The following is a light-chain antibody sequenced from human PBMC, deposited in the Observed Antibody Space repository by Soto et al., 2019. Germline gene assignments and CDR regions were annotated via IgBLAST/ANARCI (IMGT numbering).Light chain of an antibody. CDR2: GAS. J-gene: IGKJ2*01. CDR3: QQFDDSRPAFT. Sequence: ESVLTQSPGSLSLSPGERATLSCRATQTVNSKFLYWYQHKPGQAPRLLIYGASLRATGIPDRFSGSRSGADFTLTITRLQPEDSAVYFCQQFDDSRPAFTFGQGTKLEI. CDR1: QTVNSKF. V-gene: IGKV3-20*01.